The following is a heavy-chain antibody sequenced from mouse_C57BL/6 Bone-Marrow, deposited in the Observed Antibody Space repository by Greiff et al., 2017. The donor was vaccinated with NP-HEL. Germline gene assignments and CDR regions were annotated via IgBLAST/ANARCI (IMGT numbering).Heavy chain of an antibody. V-gene: IGHV1-26*01. CDR3: ARELWFAY. CDR1: GYTFTDYY. Sequence: QLQQSGPELVKPGASVKISCKASGYTFTDYYMNWVKQSHGKSLEWIGDINPNNGGTSYNQKFKGKATLTVDKSSSTAYMELRSLTSEDSAVYYCARELWFAYWGQGTLVTVSA. CDR2: INPNNGGT. J-gene: IGHJ3*01.